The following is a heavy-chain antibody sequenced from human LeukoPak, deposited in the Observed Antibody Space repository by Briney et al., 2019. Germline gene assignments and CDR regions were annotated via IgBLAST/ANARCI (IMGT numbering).Heavy chain of an antibody. CDR1: GYTFTGYY. CDR3: ARSSRGVIGLLDY. J-gene: IGHJ4*02. Sequence: ASVKVSCKASGYTFTGYYIHWVRQAPGQGLEWVGWINTNTGDPIYARGFKGRFVLSVDKSVNTVYLEIASLKNEDNAVYYCARSSRGVIGLLDYWGQGTLVTVSS. CDR2: INTNTGDP. V-gene: IGHV7-4-1*01. D-gene: IGHD3-10*01.